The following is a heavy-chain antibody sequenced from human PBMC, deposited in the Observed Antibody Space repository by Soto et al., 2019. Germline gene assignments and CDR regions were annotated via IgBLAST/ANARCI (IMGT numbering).Heavy chain of an antibody. Sequence: SETLSLTCAVYCGSFSGFYWGWIRQPPGKGLEWIWEINHSGSTHYNPSLKSRVTISVDTSKNQFSLKLGSVTVAAPAVDYCATEGSTKLDGMDVWGKGTTVTV. CDR3: ATEGSTKLDGMDV. D-gene: IGHD3-9*01. V-gene: IGHV4-34*01. CDR1: CGSFSGFY. CDR2: INHSGST. J-gene: IGHJ6*04.